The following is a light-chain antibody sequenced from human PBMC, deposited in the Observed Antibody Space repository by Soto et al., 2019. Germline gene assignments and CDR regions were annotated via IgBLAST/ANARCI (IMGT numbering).Light chain of an antibody. CDR1: QTISSY. V-gene: IGKV1-39*01. CDR3: QQTYSTPRT. CDR2: TAS. Sequence: DIQMTQSPSSLSAFVGDRVTITCWASQTISSYLNWYQQKPGKAPKLLIYTASSLQSGVPSRFSGCGSGTDFTLTISSXQPEDLATYYCQQTYSTPRTFGQGTKVDIK. J-gene: IGKJ1*01.